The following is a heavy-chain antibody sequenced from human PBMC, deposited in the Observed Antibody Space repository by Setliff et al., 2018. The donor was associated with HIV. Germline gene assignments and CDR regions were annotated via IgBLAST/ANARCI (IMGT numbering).Heavy chain of an antibody. CDR3: ARAHFLVAMTRNWFDP. CDR1: GYTFTDFY. Sequence: GASVKVSCKASGYTFTDFYIHWVRQAPGQGLEWIGRINPKSGVADYLKKFQGRVTMTTDTSTKTAHMELIRPRFDDTAVYYCARAHFLVAMTRNWFDPWGQGTLVTVSS. CDR2: INPKSGVA. V-gene: IGHV1-2*06. D-gene: IGHD5-12*01. J-gene: IGHJ5*02.